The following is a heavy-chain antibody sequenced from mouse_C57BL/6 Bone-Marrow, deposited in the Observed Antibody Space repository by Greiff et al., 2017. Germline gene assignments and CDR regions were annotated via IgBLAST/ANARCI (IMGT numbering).Heavy chain of an antibody. CDR1: GYSFTGYY. J-gene: IGHJ3*01. V-gene: IGHV1-42*01. CDR3: ARENYYGSSLFAY. D-gene: IGHD1-1*01. CDR2: INPSTGGT. Sequence: EVQLQQSGPELVKPGASVKISCKASGYSFTGYYMNWVKQSPEKSLEWIGEINPSTGGTTYNQKFKAKATLTVDKSSSTAYMQLKSLTSEDSAVYYCARENYYGSSLFAYWGQGTLVTVSA.